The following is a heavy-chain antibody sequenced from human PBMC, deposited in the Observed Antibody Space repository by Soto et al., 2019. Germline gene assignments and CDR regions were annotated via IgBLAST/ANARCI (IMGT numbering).Heavy chain of an antibody. CDR2: IYYSGST. V-gene: IGHV4-31*03. CDR3: ARDRGVRGVTPLGWFDP. CDR1: GGSISSGGYY. D-gene: IGHD3-10*01. Sequence: QVQLQESGPGLVKPSQTLSLTCTVSGGSISSGGYYWSWIRQHPGKGLEWIGYIYYSGSTYYNPSLKSRVTISVDTSKNQFSLKLSSVTAADTAVYYCARDRGVRGVTPLGWFDPWGQGTLVTVSS. J-gene: IGHJ5*02.